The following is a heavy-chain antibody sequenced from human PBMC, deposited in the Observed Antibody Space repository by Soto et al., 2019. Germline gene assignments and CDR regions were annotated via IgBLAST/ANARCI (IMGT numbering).Heavy chain of an antibody. Sequence: GESLKIACEGSGYGFSNYWIAWVRQTTGRGLEWMGIIYPADSDTRYSPCFQGQVTISADKSTSTAYLHWNSLKASDSATYYCARKDSSGYSNWFDPWRQGTLDTVSS. CDR3: ARKDSSGYSNWFDP. D-gene: IGHD6-19*01. CDR1: GYGFSNYW. V-gene: IGHV5-51*01. CDR2: IYPADSDT. J-gene: IGHJ5*02.